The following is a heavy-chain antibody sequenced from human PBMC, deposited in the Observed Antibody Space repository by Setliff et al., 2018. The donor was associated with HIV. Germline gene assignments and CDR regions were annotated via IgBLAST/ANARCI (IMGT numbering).Heavy chain of an antibody. V-gene: IGHV4-4*07. CDR1: GGSISRYY. D-gene: IGHD2-2*01. CDR3: ARAGGGATDQAFDI. CDR2: IYTSGST. J-gene: IGHJ3*02. Sequence: SETLSLTCTVSGGSISRYYWSWIRQPAGKGLEWIGRIYTSGSTNYNPSLKSRVTISLDTSKNQFSLKLTSVTAADTAVYYCARAGGGATDQAFDIWGQGTMVTVSS.